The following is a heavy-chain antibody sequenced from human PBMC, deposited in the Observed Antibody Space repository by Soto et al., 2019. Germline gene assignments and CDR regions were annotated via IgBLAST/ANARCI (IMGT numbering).Heavy chain of an antibody. CDR3: ARDQKYSSGWSKLNGFDP. D-gene: IGHD6-19*01. J-gene: IGHJ5*02. CDR1: GGTFSSYT. Sequence: QVQLVQSGAEVKKPGSSVKVSCKASGGTFSSYTISWVRQAPGQGLEWMGRIIPILGIANYAQKFQGRVTITADKSTSTDYMELSSLRSEDTAVYYCARDQKYSSGWSKLNGFDPWGQGTLVTVSS. CDR2: IIPILGIA. V-gene: IGHV1-69*08.